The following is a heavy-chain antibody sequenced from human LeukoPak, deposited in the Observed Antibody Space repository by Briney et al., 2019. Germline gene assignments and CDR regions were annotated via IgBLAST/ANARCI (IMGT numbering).Heavy chain of an antibody. D-gene: IGHD6-19*01. V-gene: IGHV4-4*07. CDR2: IYYSGTT. J-gene: IGHJ4*02. Sequence: KTSETLSLTCTVSGGSISSYYWSWIRQPAGKGPEWIGSIYYSGTTHYNPSLESRVTISVDTSKNQFSLKLASVTAADTAVYYCASRTGYSSGWYGYWGQGTLVTVSS. CDR1: GGSISSYY. CDR3: ASRTGYSSGWYGY.